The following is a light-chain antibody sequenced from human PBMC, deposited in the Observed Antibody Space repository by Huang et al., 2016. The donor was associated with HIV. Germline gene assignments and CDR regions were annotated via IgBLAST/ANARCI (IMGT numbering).Light chain of an antibody. V-gene: IGKV3-15*01. CDR1: QSVRDK. Sequence: EIVMTQSPDTLSVSPGERATLSCRASQSVRDKLAWYQQKRGQAPRLLLHATSTRAAGVPARFSGSGSGTEFTLTISSLQSEDCGVYYCQQYESWPPLTFGGGTKVEIK. J-gene: IGKJ4*01. CDR2: ATS. CDR3: QQYESWPPLT.